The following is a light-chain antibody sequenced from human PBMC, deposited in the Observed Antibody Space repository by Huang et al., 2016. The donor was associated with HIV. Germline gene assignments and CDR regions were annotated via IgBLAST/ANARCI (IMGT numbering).Light chain of an antibody. CDR1: QSVSSY. V-gene: IGKV3-11*01. CDR2: YAS. J-gene: IGKJ1*01. CDR3: QQRSNWPRT. Sequence: EIVLTQSPATLSLSPGERATLSCRASQSVSSYLAWYQQKPGQAPRLLIYYASNRAADIPARFSGSGSGTDFTLTISSLEPEDFAVYYCQQRSNWPRTFGQGTKVEIK.